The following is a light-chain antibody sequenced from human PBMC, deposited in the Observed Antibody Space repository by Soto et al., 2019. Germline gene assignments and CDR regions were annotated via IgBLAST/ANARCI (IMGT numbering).Light chain of an antibody. Sequence: SVLTQPPSASASLGASVTLTCTLSSGYSNYKVDWYQQRPGKGPRFVMRVGTGGIVGSKGDGIPDRFSVLGSGLNRYLTIKNIQEEDESDYHCGADHGSGSNFALFGGGTKLTVL. CDR1: SGYSNYK. CDR2: VGTGGIVG. J-gene: IGLJ2*01. V-gene: IGLV9-49*01. CDR3: GADHGSGSNFAL.